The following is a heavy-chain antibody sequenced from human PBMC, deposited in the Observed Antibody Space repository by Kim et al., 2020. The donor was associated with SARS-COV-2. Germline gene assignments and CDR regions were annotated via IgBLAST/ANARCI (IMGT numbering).Heavy chain of an antibody. CDR3: ARGAEWLAPYYYYYYGMDV. V-gene: IGHV3-11*06. Sequence: GRFTISRDNAKNSLYLQMNSLRAEDTAVYYCARGAEWLAPYYYYYYGMDVWGQGTTVTVSS. J-gene: IGHJ6*02. D-gene: IGHD6-19*01.